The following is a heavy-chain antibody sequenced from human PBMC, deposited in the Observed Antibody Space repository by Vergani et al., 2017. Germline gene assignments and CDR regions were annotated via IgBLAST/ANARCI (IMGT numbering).Heavy chain of an antibody. CDR2: ISSSSSTI. D-gene: IGHD5-12*01. CDR1: GFTFSSYS. CDR3: AREYEQAIRGYSGDVFDY. Sequence: EVQLVESGGGLVQPGGSLRLSCAASGFTFSSYSMNWVRQAPGKGLEWVSYISSSSSTIYYADSVKGRFTISRDNAKNSLYLQMNSLRAEDTAVYYCAREYEQAIRGYSGDVFDYWGQGTLVTVSS. V-gene: IGHV3-48*04. J-gene: IGHJ4*02.